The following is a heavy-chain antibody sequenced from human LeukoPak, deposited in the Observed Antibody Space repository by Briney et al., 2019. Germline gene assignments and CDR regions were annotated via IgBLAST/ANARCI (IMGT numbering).Heavy chain of an antibody. V-gene: IGHV3-30-3*01. CDR3: ARWEYYDSRGGDYFDY. Sequence: PGGSLRLSCAASGFTFSSYAMHWVRQAPGKGLEWVAVISYVGSNKYYADSVKGRFTISRDNSKNTLYLQMNSLRAEDTAVYYCARWEYYDSRGGDYFDYWGQGTLVTLSS. J-gene: IGHJ4*02. D-gene: IGHD3-22*01. CDR2: ISYVGSNK. CDR1: GFTFSSYA.